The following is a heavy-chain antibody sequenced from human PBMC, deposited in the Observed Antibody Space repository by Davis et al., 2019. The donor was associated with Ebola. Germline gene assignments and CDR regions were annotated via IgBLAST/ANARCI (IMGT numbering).Heavy chain of an antibody. Sequence: GGSLRLSCKGSGYIFSNYWIGWVRQMPGKGLEWMGIIYTGDSDTRYSPSFRGQVTISADKSTKTAFLQWSSLRASDTAMYYCASLRRTITGMDDGFDIWGQGTMVTVSS. CDR1: GYIFSNYW. V-gene: IGHV5-51*01. CDR2: IYTGDSDT. D-gene: IGHD2-8*02. J-gene: IGHJ3*02. CDR3: ASLRRTITGMDDGFDI.